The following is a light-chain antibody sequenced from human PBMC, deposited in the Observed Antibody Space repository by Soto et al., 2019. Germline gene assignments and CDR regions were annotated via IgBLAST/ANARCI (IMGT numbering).Light chain of an antibody. J-gene: IGKJ1*01. V-gene: IGKV1-39*01. CDR3: KQSYSSQWT. CDR1: RSISRY. Sequence: DIQMTQSPSSLSASVGDRVNMTCRASRSISRYLSWYQQKPGKAPNLLIYAACSLQSGVPSRFSGAGSGTDFTLTIGNLHPEDFAIYYCKQSYSSQWTFGQGTKVEI. CDR2: AAC.